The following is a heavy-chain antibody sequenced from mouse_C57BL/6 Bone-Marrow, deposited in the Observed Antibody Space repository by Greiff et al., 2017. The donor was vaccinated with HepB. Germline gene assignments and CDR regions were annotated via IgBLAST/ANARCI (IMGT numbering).Heavy chain of an antibody. CDR3: ARGDNYGSSAFDY. D-gene: IGHD1-1*01. Sequence: VKLMESGAELAKPGASVKLSCKASGYTFTSYWMHWVKQRPGQGLEWIGYINPSSGYTKYNQKFKDKATLTADKSSSTAYMLLSSLTYEESAVYYCARGDNYGSSAFDYWGQGTTLTVSS. CDR1: GYTFTSYW. J-gene: IGHJ2*01. CDR2: INPSSGYT. V-gene: IGHV1-7*01.